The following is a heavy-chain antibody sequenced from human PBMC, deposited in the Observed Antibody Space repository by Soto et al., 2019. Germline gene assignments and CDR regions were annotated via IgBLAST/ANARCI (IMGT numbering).Heavy chain of an antibody. D-gene: IGHD1-26*01. Sequence: QITLKESGPTLVKPTQTLTLTCTFSGFSLSTSGVGVGWIRQPPGKALEWLALIYWDDDKRYSPSLKSRLTITKDTSKNQVVLTRTIMDPVDTATYCCAHRLGGSYCDYWGQGTLVTVSS. CDR2: IYWDDDK. CDR1: GFSLSTSGVG. J-gene: IGHJ4*02. CDR3: AHRLGGSYCDY. V-gene: IGHV2-5*02.